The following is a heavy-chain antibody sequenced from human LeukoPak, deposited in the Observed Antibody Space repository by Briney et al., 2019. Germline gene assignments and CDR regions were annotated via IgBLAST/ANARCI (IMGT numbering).Heavy chain of an antibody. CDR2: IYYSGST. CDR1: GGSISSYY. D-gene: IGHD6-19*01. Sequence: TSETLSLTCTVSGGSISSYYWSWIRQPPGKGLEWIGYIYYSGSTNYNPSLKSRVTISVDTSKNQFSLKLSSVTAADTAVYYCAVNLYSSGWYSDYWGQGTLVTVSS. CDR3: AVNLYSSGWYSDY. V-gene: IGHV4-59*08. J-gene: IGHJ4*02.